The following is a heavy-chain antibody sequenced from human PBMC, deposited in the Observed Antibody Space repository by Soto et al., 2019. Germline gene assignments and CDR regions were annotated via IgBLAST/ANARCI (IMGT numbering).Heavy chain of an antibody. Sequence: SETLSLTCTVSGGSITTNYWSWLRQPPGKGLEWIGYIYYRGSTNYNPSLKSRVTISVDTSKNQFSLKLGSVTAADTAVYYCARMTYYDFLTGYLSGYYFDYWGQGTLVTVS. V-gene: IGHV4-59*01. CDR2: IYYRGST. CDR1: GGSITTNY. D-gene: IGHD3-9*01. CDR3: ARMTYYDFLTGYLSGYYFDY. J-gene: IGHJ4*02.